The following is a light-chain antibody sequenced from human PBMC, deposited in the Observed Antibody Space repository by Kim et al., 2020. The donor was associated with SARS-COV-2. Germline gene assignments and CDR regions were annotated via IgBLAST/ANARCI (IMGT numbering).Light chain of an antibody. CDR2: YNS. CDR1: NVGRKS. J-gene: IGLJ1*01. Sequence: APGHTARSTGGGKNVGRKSVPWYQQQPGQAPIMVIYYNSDRPSGIPERFSGYNSGDAATLTISRVEVGDEADYYCHVWDSSSAHHVFGSGTKVTVL. CDR3: HVWDSSSAHHV. V-gene: IGLV3-21*04.